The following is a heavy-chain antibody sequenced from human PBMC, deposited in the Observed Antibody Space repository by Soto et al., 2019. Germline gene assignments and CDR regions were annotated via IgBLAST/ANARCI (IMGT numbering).Heavy chain of an antibody. J-gene: IGHJ4*02. D-gene: IGHD4-17*01. CDR1: GGSISSGGYY. CDR2: IYYSGST. Sequence: PSETLSLTCTVSGGSISSGGYYWSWIRQHPGKGLEWIGYIYYSGSTYYNPSLKSRVTISVDTSKNQFSLKLSSVTAADTAVYYCARGRHDYGEDSWGQETLATVSS. CDR3: ARGRHDYGEDS. V-gene: IGHV4-31*03.